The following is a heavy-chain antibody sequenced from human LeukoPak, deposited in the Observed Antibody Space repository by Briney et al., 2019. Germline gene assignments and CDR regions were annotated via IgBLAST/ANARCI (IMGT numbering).Heavy chain of an antibody. CDR1: GFTFSTYI. CDR3: AGCRDGYNFDDAFDI. Sequence: GGSLRLSCAASGFTFSTYIMNWVRQAPGKGLEWVSVIYSGGSTYYADSVKGRFTISRDNSKNTLYLQMNSLRAEDTAVYYCAGCRDGYNFDDAFDIWGQGTMVTVSS. D-gene: IGHD5-24*01. CDR2: IYSGGST. V-gene: IGHV3-66*01. J-gene: IGHJ3*02.